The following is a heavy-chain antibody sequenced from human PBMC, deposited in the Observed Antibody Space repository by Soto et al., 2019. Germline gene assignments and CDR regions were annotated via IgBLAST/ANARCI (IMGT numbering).Heavy chain of an antibody. V-gene: IGHV4-39*01. J-gene: IGHJ4*02. CDR1: GGSISSSSYY. CDR2: IYYSGST. D-gene: IGHD1-26*01. CDR3: ARPSGSYLYYFDY. Sequence: PSETLSLTRTVSGGSISSSSYYWGWIRQPPGKGLEWIGSIYYSGSTYYNPSLKSRVTISVDTSKNQFSLKLSSVTAADTAVYYCARPSGSYLYYFDYWGQGTLVTVSS.